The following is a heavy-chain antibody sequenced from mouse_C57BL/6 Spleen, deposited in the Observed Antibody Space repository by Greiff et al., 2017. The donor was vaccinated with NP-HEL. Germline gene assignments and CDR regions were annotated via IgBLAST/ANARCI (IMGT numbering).Heavy chain of an antibody. CDR3: ARVELRDGYYLFAY. D-gene: IGHD2-3*01. V-gene: IGHV1-9*01. J-gene: IGHJ3*01. CDR1: GYTFTGYW. CDR2: ILPGIGST. Sequence: QVQLQQSGAELMKPGASVKLSCKATGYTFTGYWIEWVKQRPGHGLEWIGEILPGIGSTNYNEQFKGKATFTADTSSNTAYMQLSSLTTEDSAIYYCARVELRDGYYLFAYWGQGTLVTVSA.